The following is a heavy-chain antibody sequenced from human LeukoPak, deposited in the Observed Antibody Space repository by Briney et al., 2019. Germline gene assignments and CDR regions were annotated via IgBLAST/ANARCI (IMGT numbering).Heavy chain of an antibody. V-gene: IGHV3-7*03. CDR1: GFTFRNYW. J-gene: IGHJ6*02. CDR2: IRPDGSQK. Sequence: GGSLRLSCAASGFTFRNYWMSWVRQAPGEGLEWVANIRPDGSQKYYVDSARGRLTISRDNAKSSLYLQMSSLRPEDTATYYCARDFQPRYCSSSSCSPAWGQGTTVTVSS. CDR3: ARDFQPRYCSSSSCSPA. D-gene: IGHD2-2*01.